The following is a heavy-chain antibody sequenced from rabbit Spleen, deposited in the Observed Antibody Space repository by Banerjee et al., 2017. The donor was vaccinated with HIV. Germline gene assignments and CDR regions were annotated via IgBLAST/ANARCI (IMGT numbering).Heavy chain of an antibody. CDR2: INVYTGKP. J-gene: IGHJ4*01. CDR3: ARDLVVVIGWNFNL. V-gene: IGHV1S45*01. CDR1: GFSFSDRDV. Sequence: QEQLVESGGGLVKPEGSLTLTCKASGFSFSDRDVMCWVRQAPGKGLQWIACINVYTGKPVYATWAKGRFTISRTSSTTVTLQMTSLTAADTATYFCARDLVVVIGWNFNLWGQGTLVTVS. D-gene: IGHD8-1*01.